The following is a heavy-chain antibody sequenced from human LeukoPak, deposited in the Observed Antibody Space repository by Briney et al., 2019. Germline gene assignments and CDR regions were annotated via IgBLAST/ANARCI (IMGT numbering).Heavy chain of an antibody. V-gene: IGHV4-30-2*01. Sequence: SETLSLTCAVSDDSISSGGYSWNWIRQPPGKGLGWIGYIYRSGGTYYNPSLKSRVTISVDSSKNQFSLNLSSVTAADTAVYYCARDPKRFLEWLPLGFDPWGQGTLVTVSS. CDR3: ARDPKRFLEWLPLGFDP. D-gene: IGHD3-3*01. CDR1: DDSISSGGYS. CDR2: IYRSGGT. J-gene: IGHJ5*02.